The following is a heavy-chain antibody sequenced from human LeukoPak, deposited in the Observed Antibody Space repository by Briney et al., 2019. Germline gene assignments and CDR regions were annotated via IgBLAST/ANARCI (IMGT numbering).Heavy chain of an antibody. Sequence: SEPMSLTCAVYGESFSGYYWTWIRQPPGRGLEWIGEITHSGRTNYTPSLKSRFTISVDTSKNQFSLKLNSVTAADTGVYYCARVMTYYFGEGSYGHLSVPGTIDYWGQGTLVTVSS. J-gene: IGHJ4*02. CDR1: GESFSGYY. D-gene: IGHD3-10*01. V-gene: IGHV4-34*01. CDR3: ARVMTYYFGEGSYGHLSVPGTIDY. CDR2: ITHSGRT.